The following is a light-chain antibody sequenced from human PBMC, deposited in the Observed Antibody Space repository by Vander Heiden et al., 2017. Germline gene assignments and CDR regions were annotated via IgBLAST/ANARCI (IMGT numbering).Light chain of an antibody. CDR3: SSYAGSNNPYV. Sequence: QSALTQPPPASRSPGQSVTISCTGTSSDVGGYNYVSWYQQHPGKAPKLMIYEVSKRPSGVPDRFSGSKSGNTASLTVSGLQAEDEADYYCSSYAGSNNPYVFGTGTKVTVL. CDR1: SSDVGGYNY. V-gene: IGLV2-8*01. CDR2: EVS. J-gene: IGLJ1*01.